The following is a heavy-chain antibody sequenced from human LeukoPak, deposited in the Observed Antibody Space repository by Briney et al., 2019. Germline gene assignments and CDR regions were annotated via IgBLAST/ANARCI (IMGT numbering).Heavy chain of an antibody. Sequence: GGSLRLSCAASGFTFSSYWMSWVRQAPGKGLEWVANIKQDGSEKYVDSVKGRFTISRDNAKNSLYLQMNSLRAEDTAVYYCARGQTTFLDWGQGTLVTVSS. CDR2: IKQDGSEK. CDR1: GFTFSSYW. CDR3: ARGQTTFLD. J-gene: IGHJ4*02. D-gene: IGHD2/OR15-2a*01. V-gene: IGHV3-7*01.